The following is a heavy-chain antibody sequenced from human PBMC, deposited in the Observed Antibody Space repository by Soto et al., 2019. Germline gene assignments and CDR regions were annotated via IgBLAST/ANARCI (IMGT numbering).Heavy chain of an antibody. CDR3: AKRGQGRRYPYHYGMDV. CDR2: ISGSDGNT. Sequence: EVQLLESGGGLVQPGGSLRLSCAASGFTFSNYAMSWVRQAPGKGLEWVSAISGSDGNTYYADSVKGRFTISRDNSKNTLYLQMNSPRAEDTAVYYCAKRGQGRRYPYHYGMDVWGQGTTVTVSS. CDR1: GFTFSNYA. V-gene: IGHV3-23*01. D-gene: IGHD1-26*01. J-gene: IGHJ6*02.